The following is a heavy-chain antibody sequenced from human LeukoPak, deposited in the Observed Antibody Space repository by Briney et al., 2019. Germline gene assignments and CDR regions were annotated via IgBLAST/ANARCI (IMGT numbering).Heavy chain of an antibody. CDR2: VNGDGSST. CDR1: GFAFSSYW. V-gene: IGHV3-74*01. Sequence: PGGSLRLSCAASGFAFSSYWMLWVRQAPGKGLVWVSRVNGDGSSTPYADSVKCRFTISRDNDKNILYLQMNSLRVEDTATYYCARSQFDYWGQGILVTVSS. CDR3: ARSQFDY. J-gene: IGHJ4*02.